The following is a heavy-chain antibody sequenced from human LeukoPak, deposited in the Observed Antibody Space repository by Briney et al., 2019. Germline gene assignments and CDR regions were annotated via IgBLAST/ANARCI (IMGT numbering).Heavy chain of an antibody. CDR2: ISGSGGST. J-gene: IGHJ5*02. V-gene: IGHV3-23*01. D-gene: IGHD6-13*01. CDR1: GFTFNSYA. CDR3: ARTRAAAGYSSFWFDP. Sequence: GGSLRLSCAASGFTFNSYAISWVRQAPGKGLEWVSAISGSGGSTYYADSVKGRFTISRDNSKNTLYLQMNSLRTEDTAVYYCARTRAAAGYSSFWFDPWGQGTLVTVSS.